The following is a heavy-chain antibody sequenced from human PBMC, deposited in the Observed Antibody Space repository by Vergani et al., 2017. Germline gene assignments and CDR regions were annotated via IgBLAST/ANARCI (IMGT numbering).Heavy chain of an antibody. CDR3: VKDAGSYENFFDS. D-gene: IGHD1-26*01. Sequence: EVQLLESGGSLKQPGGSVRVSCAASGFRFSTYAMNWVRQAPGQGLEWVSALTGGGGSTNYADSLKGRFTISRDNARDTLYLQMNSLRPEDTATYYCVKDAGSYENFFDSWGQGTMVTVSS. CDR2: LTGGGGST. J-gene: IGHJ4*02. V-gene: IGHV3-23*01. CDR1: GFRFSTYA.